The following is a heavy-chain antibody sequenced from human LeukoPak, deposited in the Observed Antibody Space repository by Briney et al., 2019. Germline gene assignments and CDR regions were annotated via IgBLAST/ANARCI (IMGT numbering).Heavy chain of an antibody. D-gene: IGHD3-22*01. CDR1: GGTFSSYA. V-gene: IGHV1-69*05. CDR2: IIPIFGTA. CDR3: ARCYDSSGYCIDY. J-gene: IGHJ4*02. Sequence: SVMVSCKASGGTFSSYAISWVRQAPGQGLEWMGGIIPIFGTANYAQKFQGRVTITTDESTSTAYMELSSLRSEDTAVYYCARCYDSSGYCIDYWGQGTLVTVSS.